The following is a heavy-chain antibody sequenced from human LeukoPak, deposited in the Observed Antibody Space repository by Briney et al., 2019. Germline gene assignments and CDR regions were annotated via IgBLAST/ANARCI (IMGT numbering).Heavy chain of an antibody. CDR1: GGSFSGYY. J-gene: IGHJ4*02. CDR3: ARSYDYDFWSGYQYYFDY. D-gene: IGHD3-3*01. Sequence: SETLSLTCAVYGGSFSGYYWSWIRQPPGKGLEWIGEINHSGSTNYNPSLKSRVTISVDTSKNQFSLKLSSVTAADTAVYYCARSYDYDFWSGYQYYFDYWGQGTWSPSPQ. V-gene: IGHV4-34*01. CDR2: INHSGST.